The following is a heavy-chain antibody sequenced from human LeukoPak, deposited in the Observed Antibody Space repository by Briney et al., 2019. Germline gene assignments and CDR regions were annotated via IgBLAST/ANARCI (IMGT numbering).Heavy chain of an antibody. CDR1: GGSISSSSYY. Sequence: SETLSLTCTVSGGSISSSSYYWGWIRQPPGKGLEWIGSIYYSGSTYYNPSLKSRGTISVDTSKNQFCLKLSSVTAADTAVYYCASQLKYPGIAAAGNFDYWGQGTLVTVSS. CDR2: IYYSGST. J-gene: IGHJ4*02. V-gene: IGHV4-39*01. D-gene: IGHD6-13*01. CDR3: ASQLKYPGIAAAGNFDY.